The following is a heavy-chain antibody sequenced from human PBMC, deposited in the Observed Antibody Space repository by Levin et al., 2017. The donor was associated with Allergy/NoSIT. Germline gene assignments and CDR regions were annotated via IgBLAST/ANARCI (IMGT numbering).Heavy chain of an antibody. J-gene: IGHJ6*02. Sequence: GESLKISCKGSPSIFTTYWIGWVRQMPGKGLEWMGAIDPSGSYTNYSPSFQGHVTISADKYITTAYLQWSSLKASDAAIYYCARLHCTGRSCYSYDYYTMDVWGQGTTVTVSS. CDR1: PSIFTTYW. D-gene: IGHD2-15*01. V-gene: IGHV5-10-1*01. CDR3: ARLHCTGRSCYSYDYYTMDV. CDR2: IDPSGSYT.